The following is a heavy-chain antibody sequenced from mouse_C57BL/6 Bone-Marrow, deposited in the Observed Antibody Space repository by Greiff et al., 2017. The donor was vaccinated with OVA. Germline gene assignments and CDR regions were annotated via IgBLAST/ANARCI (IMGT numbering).Heavy chain of an antibody. CDR2: INPNNGGT. CDR1: GYTFTDYY. J-gene: IGHJ2*01. V-gene: IGHV1-26*01. D-gene: IGHD2-2*01. Sequence: VQLQQSGPELVKPGASVKISCKASGYTFTDYYMNWVKQSHGKSLEWIGDINPNNGGTSYNQKFKGKATLTVDKSSSTAYMELRSLTSEDSAVYYCARFGFYWGQGTTLTVSS. CDR3: ARFGFY.